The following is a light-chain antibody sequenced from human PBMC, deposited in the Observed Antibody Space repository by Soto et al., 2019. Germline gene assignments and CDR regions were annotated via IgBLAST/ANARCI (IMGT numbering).Light chain of an antibody. J-gene: IGKJ1*01. CDR2: EAS. Sequence: EIVLTQSTATLSLSPGERATLSCRASQSVNTYLAWYQQKPGQPPRLLIYEASKRATGIPARFSGSGSGTAFPLTISRLEPEDFAVYHCQQPGNCPPQTFGQGTKVEI. CDR3: QQPGNCPPQT. V-gene: IGKV3-11*01. CDR1: QSVNTY.